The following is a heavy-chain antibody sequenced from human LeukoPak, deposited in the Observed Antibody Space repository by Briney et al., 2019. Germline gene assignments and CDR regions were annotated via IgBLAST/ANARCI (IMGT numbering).Heavy chain of an antibody. J-gene: IGHJ4*02. CDR2: IYYSGST. V-gene: IGHV4-59*08. CDR3: ARQECSSSSPDY. Sequence: SETLSLTCTVSGGSISSYYWSWIRQPPGKGLEWIGYIYYSGSTNYNPSLKSRVTISVDTSKNQFSLKLSSVTAADTAVYYCARQECSSSSPDYWGQGTLVTVSS. D-gene: IGHD6-6*01. CDR1: GGSISSYY.